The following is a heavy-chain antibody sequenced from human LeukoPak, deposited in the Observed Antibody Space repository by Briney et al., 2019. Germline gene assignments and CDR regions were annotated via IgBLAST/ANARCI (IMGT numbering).Heavy chain of an antibody. V-gene: IGHV1-18*01. CDR1: GYTFSSYG. J-gene: IGHJ6*02. CDR2: SSAYHGNT. CDR3: ARDRSTRTFYYYYGMDV. D-gene: IGHD2-2*01. Sequence: ASVKLSCKASGYTFSSYGISWVRQPPGQGLGWMGWSSAYHGNTNYAQKLQGRVTMTTDTSTSTAYMELRSLRSDDTAAYYCARDRSTRTFYYYYGMDVWGQGTTVTVSS.